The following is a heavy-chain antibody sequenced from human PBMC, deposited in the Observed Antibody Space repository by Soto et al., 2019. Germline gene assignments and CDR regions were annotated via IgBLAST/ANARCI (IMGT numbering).Heavy chain of an antibody. D-gene: IGHD2-21*02. J-gene: IGHJ3*02. Sequence: EVQLVESGGGLVKPGGSLRLSCAASGFTFTRHSMNWVRQAPGKGLEWVSCISGTGTFIYYSDSVKGQFTISRDDANTSLYLQMSSLTAEDTAVDYCARGSGTDTGDALDIWGPGTMVTVS. CDR1: GFTFTRHS. V-gene: IGHV3-21*06. CDR2: ISGTGTFI. CDR3: ARGSGTDTGDALDI.